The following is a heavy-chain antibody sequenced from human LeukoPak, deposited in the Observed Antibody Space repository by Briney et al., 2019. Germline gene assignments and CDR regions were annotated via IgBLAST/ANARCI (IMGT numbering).Heavy chain of an antibody. CDR3: TRHPSYYDSIGYYSDFDY. CDR1: GFTFSGSA. CDR2: IRSKANSYAT. D-gene: IGHD3-22*01. V-gene: IGHV3-73*01. Sequence: GGSLRLSCAASGFTFSGSAMHWVRQASGKGLEWVGRIRSKANSYATAYAASVKGRFTISRDDSKNTAYLQMNSLKTEDTAVYYCTRHPSYYDSIGYYSDFDYWGPGTLVTVSS. J-gene: IGHJ4*02.